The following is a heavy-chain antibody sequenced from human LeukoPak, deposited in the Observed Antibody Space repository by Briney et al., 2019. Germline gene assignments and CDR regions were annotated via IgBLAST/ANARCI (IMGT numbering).Heavy chain of an antibody. CDR3: AKDQSFYDILTGRGLYEFDY. CDR2: ISYDGSNK. Sequence: GGSLRLSCAASGFTFSSYAMHWVRQAPGKGLEWVAVISYDGSNKYYADSVKGRFTISRDNSKNTLYLQMNSLRAEDTAVYYCAKDQSFYDILTGRGLYEFDYWGQGTLVTVSS. CDR1: GFTFSSYA. V-gene: IGHV3-30-3*01. J-gene: IGHJ4*02. D-gene: IGHD3-9*01.